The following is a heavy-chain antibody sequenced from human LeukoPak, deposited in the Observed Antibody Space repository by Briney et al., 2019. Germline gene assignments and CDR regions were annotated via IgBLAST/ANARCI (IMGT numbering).Heavy chain of an antibody. CDR1: GFTFSDSE. J-gene: IGHJ6*02. CDR2: ISSSSTTI. Sequence: GALRLSCAVSGFTFSDSEMNWVRQAPGKGLEWVSYISSSSTTIYYANSVKGRFTISRDNAKNSLYLQMNSLRAEDTAIYYCARDDLNWGSYYYGMDVWGQGTTVTVSS. CDR3: ARDDLNWGSYYYGMDV. D-gene: IGHD7-27*01. V-gene: IGHV3-48*03.